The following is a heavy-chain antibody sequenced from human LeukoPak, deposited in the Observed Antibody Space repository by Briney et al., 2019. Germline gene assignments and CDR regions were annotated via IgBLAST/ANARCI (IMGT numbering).Heavy chain of an antibody. Sequence: GGSPRLSCAASGFTFSSYAMSWVRQAPGKGLEWVSAISGSGDSTYYGDSVKGRFTISRDDSKNTLYLQMNSLRAEDTAVYYCAKTRPLDSSSWSHGDYWGQGTLVTVSS. CDR2: ISGSGDST. V-gene: IGHV3-23*01. J-gene: IGHJ4*02. CDR3: AKTRPLDSSSWSHGDY. CDR1: GFTFSSYA. D-gene: IGHD6-13*01.